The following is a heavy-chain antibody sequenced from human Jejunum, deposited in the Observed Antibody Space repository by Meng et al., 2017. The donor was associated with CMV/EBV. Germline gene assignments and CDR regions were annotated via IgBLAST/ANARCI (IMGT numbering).Heavy chain of an antibody. D-gene: IGHD4-11*01. V-gene: IGHV4-61*01. J-gene: IGHJ5*02. CDR3: ARDLMTTITTGWFDP. Sequence: SVQSDSYSWSWLRQPPGKALEWIGYIHYGGSTNYTPSLKSRVTISVDTSKNRFSLRLTSVTAADTAVYYCARDLMTTITTGWFDPWGQGTLVTVSS. CDR2: IHYGGST. CDR1: SVQSDSYS.